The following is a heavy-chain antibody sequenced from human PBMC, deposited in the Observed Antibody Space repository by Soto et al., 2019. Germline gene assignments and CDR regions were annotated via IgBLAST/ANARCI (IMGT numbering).Heavy chain of an antibody. V-gene: IGHV3-23*01. CDR2: ISGRDGST. CDR3: AKDRERDAWYEDY. J-gene: IGHJ4*02. Sequence: GGYLSLSFVASGFSLSRYEMSWVRQAPWKGLEWVSVISGRDGSTYYADYVKGRLTISRDNSKSTLYLQMNSLRAEDTAVYYCAKDRERDAWYEDYWGQETLVPVPS. D-gene: IGHD6-13*01. CDR1: GFSLSRYE.